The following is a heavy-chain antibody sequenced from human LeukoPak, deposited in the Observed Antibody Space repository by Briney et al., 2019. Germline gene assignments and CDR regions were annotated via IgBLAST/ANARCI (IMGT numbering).Heavy chain of an antibody. J-gene: IGHJ2*01. V-gene: IGHV3-23*01. D-gene: IGHD1-26*01. CDR2: ISGSGGST. CDR1: GFTFSSYA. Sequence: QPGGSLRLSCAASGFTFSSYAMSWVRQAPGKGLEWVSAISGSGGSTYYADSVKGRFPISRDSSRNTLFLHMNTLRAEDTAIYYCAKDRTVGASYWYFDLWGRGTLVTVSS. CDR3: AKDRTVGASYWYFDL.